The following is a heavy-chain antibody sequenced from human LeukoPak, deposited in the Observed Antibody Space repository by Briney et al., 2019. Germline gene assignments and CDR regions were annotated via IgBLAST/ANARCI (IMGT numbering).Heavy chain of an antibody. CDR2: IYHSGST. CDR3: ARCRSGYYDY. V-gene: IGHV4-30-2*01. D-gene: IGHD3-3*01. J-gene: IGHJ4*02. CDR1: GGSISSGGYY. Sequence: PSQTLSLTCTVSGGSISSGGYYWSWIRQPPGKGLEWIGYIYHSGSTYYNPSLKSRVTIPVDRSKNQFPLKLSSVTAADTAVYYCARCRSGYYDYWGQGTLVTVSS.